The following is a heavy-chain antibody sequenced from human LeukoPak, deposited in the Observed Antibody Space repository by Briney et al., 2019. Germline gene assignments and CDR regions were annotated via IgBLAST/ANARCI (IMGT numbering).Heavy chain of an antibody. CDR3: ARDSDSTDFDF. CDR2: INPNSGGT. J-gene: IGHJ4*02. CDR1: GYTFTGYY. D-gene: IGHD4-11*01. Sequence: ASVKVSCKASGYTFTGYYMHWVRQAPGQGLEWMGWINPNSGGTNYAQNFQGRVTMTRDTSISTAYMVLSRLRSDDTAVYYCARDSDSTDFDFWGQGTLVTVSS. V-gene: IGHV1-2*02.